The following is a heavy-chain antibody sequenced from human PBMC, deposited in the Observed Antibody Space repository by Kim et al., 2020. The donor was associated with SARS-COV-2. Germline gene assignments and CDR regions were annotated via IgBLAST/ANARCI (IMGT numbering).Heavy chain of an antibody. CDR1: GFTFSSYA. CDR3: AREKIAVAGVSFDY. D-gene: IGHD6-19*01. V-gene: IGHV3-30-3*01. CDR2: ISYDGSNK. Sequence: GGSLRLSCAASGFTFSSYAMHWVRQAPGKGLEWVAVISYDGSNKYYADSVKGRFTISRDNSKNTLYLQMNSLRAEDTAVYYCAREKIAVAGVSFDYWGQGTLVTVSS. J-gene: IGHJ4*02.